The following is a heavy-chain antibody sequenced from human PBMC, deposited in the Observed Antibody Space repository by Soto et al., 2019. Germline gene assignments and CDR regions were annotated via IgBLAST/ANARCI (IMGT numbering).Heavy chain of an antibody. CDR3: ASESYYYDSSGDKLRGFAY. CDR2: IYYSGST. J-gene: IGHJ4*02. V-gene: IGHV4-59*01. Sequence: QVQLQESGPGLVKPSETLSLTCTVSGGSISSYYWNWIRQSPGKGLEWIGYIYYSGSTNYNPTLKTRVTISVDTSKNQFSLKLSSVTAADTAVYYCASESYYYDSSGDKLRGFAYWGQGTLVTVSS. D-gene: IGHD3-22*01. CDR1: GGSISSYY.